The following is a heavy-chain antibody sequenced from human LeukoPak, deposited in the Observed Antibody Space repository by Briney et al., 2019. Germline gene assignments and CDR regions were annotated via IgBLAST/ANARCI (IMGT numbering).Heavy chain of an antibody. J-gene: IGHJ4*02. CDR3: ARGGARGYDSSGYYDGFVY. CDR1: GGSFSGYY. Sequence: SETLSLTCAVYGGSFSGYYWSWIRQPPGKGLEWIGEINHSGGTNYNPSLKSRVTISVDTSKNQFSLKLSSVTPADTAVYYCARGGARGYDSSGYYDGFVYWGQGTLVTVSS. CDR2: INHSGGT. D-gene: IGHD3-22*01. V-gene: IGHV4-34*01.